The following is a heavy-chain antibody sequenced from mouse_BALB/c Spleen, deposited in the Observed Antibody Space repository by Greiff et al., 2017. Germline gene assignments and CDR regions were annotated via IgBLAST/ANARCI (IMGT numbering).Heavy chain of an antibody. CDR1: GYAFSSSW. V-gene: IGHV1-82*01. J-gene: IGHJ3*01. CDR3: ARFLITTVVEGFAY. D-gene: IGHD1-1*01. CDR2: IYPGDGDT. Sequence: QVQLQQSGPELVKPGASVKISCKASGYAFSSSWMNWVKQRPGQGLEWIGRIYPGDGDTNYNGKFKGKATLTADKSSSTAYMQLSSLTSVDSAVYFCARFLITTVVEGFAYWGQGTLVTVSA.